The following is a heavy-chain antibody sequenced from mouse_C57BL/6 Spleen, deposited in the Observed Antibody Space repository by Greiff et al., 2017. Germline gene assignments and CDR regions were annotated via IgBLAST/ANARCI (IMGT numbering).Heavy chain of an antibody. CDR3: KRTYSNDGYFDV. CDR1: GYTFTSYW. D-gene: IGHD2-12*01. J-gene: IGHJ1*03. V-gene: IGHV1-5*01. CDR2: IYPGNSDT. Sequence: VQLQQSGTVLARPGASVKMSCKTSGYTFTSYWMHWVKQRPGQGLEWIGAIYPGNSDTSYNQKFKGKAKLTAVTSASTAYMELSSLTNEDSAVYYCKRTYSNDGYFDVWGTGTTVTVSS.